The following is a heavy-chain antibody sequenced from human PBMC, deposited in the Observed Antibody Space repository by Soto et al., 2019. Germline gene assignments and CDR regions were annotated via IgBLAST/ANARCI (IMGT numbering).Heavy chain of an antibody. J-gene: IGHJ5*02. V-gene: IGHV4-59*01. CDR2: IYYSGST. Sequence: SETLSLTCTVSGGSISSYYWSWIRQPPGKGLEWIGSIYYSGSTNYNPSLKSRVTISVDTSKNQFSLKLTSVTAADTAVYYCARDRGGSTVSSKPLGEWFDPWGQGTLVTVSS. CDR1: GGSISSYY. D-gene: IGHD3-16*01. CDR3: ARDRGGSTVSSKPLGEWFDP.